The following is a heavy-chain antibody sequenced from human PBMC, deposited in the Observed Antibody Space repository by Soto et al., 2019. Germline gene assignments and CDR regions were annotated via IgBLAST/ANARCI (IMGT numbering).Heavy chain of an antibody. CDR2: LSGNSGSI. CDR1: GFTFHYYA. D-gene: IGHD6-19*01. CDR3: AKDPRGSSGFRFDY. Sequence: EVQLVESGGGLVQPGGSLRLSCAASGFTFHYYAMHWVRQAPGKGLEWVSGLSGNSGSITYADSVKGRITISRDNAKNSLYLQMNSLRAEDTALYYCAKDPRGSSGFRFDYWGQGILVTVSS. J-gene: IGHJ4*02. V-gene: IGHV3-9*01.